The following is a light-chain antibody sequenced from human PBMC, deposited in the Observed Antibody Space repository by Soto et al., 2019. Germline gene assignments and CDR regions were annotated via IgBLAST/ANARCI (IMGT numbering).Light chain of an antibody. J-gene: IGKJ1*01. CDR1: HYVETY. CDR2: SAS. Sequence: AVQLTQSPCSLSASVGDRVTITCRASHYVETYLGWFQQKPGKAPSLLIYSASSLESGVTSRFSGIGSGTYFTLTIISLQPEDFATYYCLQDYNYPWTFGQGTKVERK. CDR3: LQDYNYPWT. V-gene: IGKV1-6*01.